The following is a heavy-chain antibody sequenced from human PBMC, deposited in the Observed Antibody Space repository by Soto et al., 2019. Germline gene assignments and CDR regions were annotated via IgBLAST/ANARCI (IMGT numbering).Heavy chain of an antibody. CDR2: ISSSSSTI. V-gene: IGHV3-48*01. D-gene: IGHD3-9*01. CDR1: GFTFSSYS. Sequence: GGSLRLSCVASGFTFSSYSMNWVRQAPGKGLEWVSYISSSSSTIYYADSVKGRFTISRDNAKNSLYLQMNSLRAEDTAVYYCARESADYDILTGYYQYGMDVWGQGTTVTVSS. CDR3: ARESADYDILTGYYQYGMDV. J-gene: IGHJ6*02.